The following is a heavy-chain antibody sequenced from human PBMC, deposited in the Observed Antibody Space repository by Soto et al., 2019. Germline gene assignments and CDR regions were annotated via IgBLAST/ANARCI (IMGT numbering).Heavy chain of an antibody. D-gene: IGHD1-26*01. CDR3: ARVPTRALDY. CDR1: GFTFSSYT. V-gene: IGHV3-48*02. CDR2: ISSSSRTI. Sequence: EVQLVDSGGGLVQPGGSLRLSCAASGFTFSSYTMNWVRQAPGKGLEWISYISSSSRTIYYAASVKGRFTISRDNAQHSLYLQMTSLRDEDTAVYYCARVPTRALDYWGQGTLVTVSS. J-gene: IGHJ4*02.